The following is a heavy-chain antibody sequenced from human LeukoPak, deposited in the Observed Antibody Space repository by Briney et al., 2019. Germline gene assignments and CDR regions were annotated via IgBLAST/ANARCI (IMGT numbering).Heavy chain of an antibody. CDR2: INPNSGGT. V-gene: IGHV1-2*06. CDR1: GYTFTGYY. J-gene: IGHJ4*02. CDR3: AISLGGVVYSSSWYDVDQPHDY. D-gene: IGHD6-13*01. Sequence: GASVKVSCKASGYTFTGYYMHWVRQAPGQGLEWMGRINPNSGGTNYAQKFQGRVTMTRDTSISTAYMELSRLRSDDTAVYYCAISLGGVVYSSSWYDVDQPHDYWGQGTLVTVSS.